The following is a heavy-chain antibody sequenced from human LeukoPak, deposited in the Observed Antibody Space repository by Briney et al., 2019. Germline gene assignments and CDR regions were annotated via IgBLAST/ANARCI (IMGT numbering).Heavy chain of an antibody. J-gene: IGHJ4*02. D-gene: IGHD2-2*01. CDR2: INPSGGST. CDR1: GYSFTSYY. V-gene: IGHV1-46*01. CDR3: ATDGSSTDDYYFDY. Sequence: ASVKVSCKASGYSFTSYYIHWVRPAPGQGLEWMGIINPSGGSTSYAQKFQGRVIMTRDTSTSTVYMDLSSLRSEDTAVYYCATDGSSTDDYYFDYWGQGTLVTVSS.